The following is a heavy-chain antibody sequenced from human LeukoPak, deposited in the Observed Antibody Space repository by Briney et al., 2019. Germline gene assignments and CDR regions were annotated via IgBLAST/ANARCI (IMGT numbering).Heavy chain of an antibody. CDR2: INPNSGGT. J-gene: IGHJ4*02. CDR1: GYTLTGYY. V-gene: IGHV1-2*02. D-gene: IGHD5-18*01. CDR3: AGTNSYGYYLHY. Sequence: ASVKVSCKASGYTLTGYYIHWVRQAPGQGLEWMGWINPNSGGTNYAQKFQGRVTMTRDTSISTAYMELSRLRSDDTAVYFCAGTNSYGYYLHYWGQGTLVTVSS.